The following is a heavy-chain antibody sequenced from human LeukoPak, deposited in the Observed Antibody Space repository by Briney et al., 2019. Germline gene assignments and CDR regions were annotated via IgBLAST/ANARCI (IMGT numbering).Heavy chain of an antibody. V-gene: IGHV1-2*02. J-gene: IGHJ6*04. CDR2: INPNSGGT. D-gene: IGHD3-22*01. Sequence: GASVKVYCKASGYTFTGYYMHWVRQAPGQGLEWMGWINPNSGGTNYAQKFQGRVTMTRDTSISTAYMELSRLRSDDTAVYYCARLFYYDSSGYWDHYYYYGMDVWGKGTTVTVSS. CDR3: ARLFYYDSSGYWDHYYYYGMDV. CDR1: GYTFTGYY.